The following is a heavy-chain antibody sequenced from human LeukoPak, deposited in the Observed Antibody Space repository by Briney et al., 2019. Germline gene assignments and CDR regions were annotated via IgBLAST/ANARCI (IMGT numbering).Heavy chain of an antibody. Sequence: GGSLRLSCAASGFTFSNYWMHWVRQAPGKGLVWVSRIHSDGSSTSYADSVKGRFSISRDNAKQTLYLQMNSLRAEDTAVYYCARDKYYYDSSGALTEWGQGTLVTVSS. CDR1: GFTFSNYW. J-gene: IGHJ4*02. CDR2: IHSDGSST. D-gene: IGHD3-22*01. V-gene: IGHV3-74*01. CDR3: ARDKYYYDSSGALTE.